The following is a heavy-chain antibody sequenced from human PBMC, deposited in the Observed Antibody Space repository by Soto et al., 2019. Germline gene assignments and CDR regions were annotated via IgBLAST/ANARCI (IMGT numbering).Heavy chain of an antibody. J-gene: IGHJ4*02. CDR1: GYPISSGYY. CDR3: ARSSGYVPGGY. D-gene: IGHD5-12*01. CDR2: IHHSGST. Sequence: SETLSLTCAVSGYPISSGYYWGCIRQPPGKGLEWIGIIHHSGSTYYNPSLRSRITISVDTSKNQFSLKMPSVTAADTAVYYCARSSGYVPGGYWGQGILVPSPQ. V-gene: IGHV4-38-2*01.